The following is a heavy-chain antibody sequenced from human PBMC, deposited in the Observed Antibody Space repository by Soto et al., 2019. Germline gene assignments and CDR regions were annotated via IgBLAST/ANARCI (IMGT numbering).Heavy chain of an antibody. CDR1: GDSVSSNSAA. D-gene: IGHD1-7*01. Sequence: SQTLSLTCVISGDSVSSNSAAWNWIRQSPSRGLDWLGSIYYRTWFYYDYAVSVRIRITVNPDTSKYQFSLQLTSVTPEDTAVYYCAGTTSHYWYYMDVWGKGTTVTVSS. CDR3: AGTTSHYWYYMDV. V-gene: IGHV6-1*01. CDR2: IYYRTWFYY. J-gene: IGHJ6*03.